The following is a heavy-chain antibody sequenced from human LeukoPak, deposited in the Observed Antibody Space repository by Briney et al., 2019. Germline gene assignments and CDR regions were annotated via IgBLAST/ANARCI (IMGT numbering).Heavy chain of an antibody. CDR3: AKDRYTYGTEYFDY. D-gene: IGHD5-18*01. CDR1: GFAFSSYG. V-gene: IGHV3-30*18. Sequence: PGRSLRLSCAASGFAFSSYGMHWVRQAPGKGLEWVALISYDGSNKYYADSVKGRFTISRDNSKNTLYLQMNSLGAEDTAVYYCAKDRYTYGTEYFDYWGQGTLVTVSS. CDR2: ISYDGSNK. J-gene: IGHJ4*02.